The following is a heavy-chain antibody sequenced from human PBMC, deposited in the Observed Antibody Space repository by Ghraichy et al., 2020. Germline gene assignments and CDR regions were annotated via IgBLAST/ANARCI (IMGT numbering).Heavy chain of an antibody. CDR2: IRYDGSNK. Sequence: GESLNISCAASGFTFSTYGMHWVRQAPGKGLEWVAFIRYDGSNKYYADSVKGRFTISRDNSKNTLYLQMNSLRADDTAVYYCAKRDGVYTSGWYVFDYWGQGTLVTVSS. V-gene: IGHV3-30*02. J-gene: IGHJ4*02. D-gene: IGHD6-19*01. CDR1: GFTFSTYG. CDR3: AKRDGVYTSGWYVFDY.